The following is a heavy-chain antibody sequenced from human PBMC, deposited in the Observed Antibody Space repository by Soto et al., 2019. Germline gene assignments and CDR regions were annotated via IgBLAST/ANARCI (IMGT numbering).Heavy chain of an antibody. CDR1: GFAFSRYA. Sequence: SVKVSCKASGFAFSRYAMQWMRQARGQRLEWIGWIVVGSGNTNYAQKFHERVIITRDMSTSTAYMDLSGLRSEDTAVYYCAAGVAGDYFFDYWGQGTLVTVSS. CDR3: AAGVAGDYFFDY. J-gene: IGHJ4*02. D-gene: IGHD4-17*01. V-gene: IGHV1-58*02. CDR2: IVVGSGNT.